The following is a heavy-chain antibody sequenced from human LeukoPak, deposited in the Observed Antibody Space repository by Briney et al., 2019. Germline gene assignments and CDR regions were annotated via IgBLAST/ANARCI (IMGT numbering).Heavy chain of an antibody. D-gene: IGHD2-15*01. CDR3: AKNGDRGAYCTGGTCYPYFYYYMDV. V-gene: IGHV3-23*01. J-gene: IGHJ6*03. CDR1: GITFSSYG. CDR2: ISSTGGTT. Sequence: GSLTLSCAASGITFSSYGMSWVRQAPGKGLEWVSSISSTGGTTYYADSVKGRFPISRDNSKNTLYLQMNSLRAEDTAIYYCAKNGDRGAYCTGGTCYPYFYYYMDVWGKGTTVTI.